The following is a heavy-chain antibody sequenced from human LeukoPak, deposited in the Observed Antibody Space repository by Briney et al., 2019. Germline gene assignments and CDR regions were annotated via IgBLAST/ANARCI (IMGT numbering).Heavy chain of an antibody. Sequence: GASVKVSCKASGYTFSGYYLHWVRQAPGQGLGWMGWINPNSGDTYYVQNFQGRVSMTRDTSISTAYMELSRLRSDDTALYYCARGGYSGTEKPNDYWGQGTLVTVSS. CDR3: ARGGYSGTEKPNDY. CDR2: INPNSGDT. V-gene: IGHV1-2*02. J-gene: IGHJ4*02. CDR1: GYTFSGYY. D-gene: IGHD1-26*01.